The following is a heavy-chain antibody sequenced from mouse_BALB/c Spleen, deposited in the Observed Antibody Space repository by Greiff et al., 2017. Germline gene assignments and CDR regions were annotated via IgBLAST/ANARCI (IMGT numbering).Heavy chain of an antibody. V-gene: IGHV14-3*02. D-gene: IGHD2-4*01. CDR3: ARSYHDYDFFAY. CDR1: GFNIKDTY. CDR2: IDPANGNT. J-gene: IGHJ3*01. Sequence: EVQLQQSGAELVKPGASVKLSCTASGFNIKDTYMHWVKQRPEQGLEWIGRIDPANGNTKYDPKFQGKATITADTSSNTAYLQLSSLTSEDTAVYYCARSYHDYDFFAYWGQGTLVTVSA.